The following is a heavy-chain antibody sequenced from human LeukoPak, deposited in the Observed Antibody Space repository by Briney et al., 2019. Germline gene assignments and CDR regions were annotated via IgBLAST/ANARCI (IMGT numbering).Heavy chain of an antibody. V-gene: IGHV3-74*01. CDR2: TSLDGNTA. D-gene: IGHD3-16*01. CDR3: ASVGAPVNYFFDY. Sequence: GGSLRLSRAASGFTFTNYWMHWGRHAPGKGLVWVSRTSLDGNTATYADSVKGRFTLSTDNAKNTLYLQMNTLRAEDTAVYNSASVGAPVNYFFDYWGQGGLVTVSS. CDR1: GFTFTNYW. J-gene: IGHJ4*02.